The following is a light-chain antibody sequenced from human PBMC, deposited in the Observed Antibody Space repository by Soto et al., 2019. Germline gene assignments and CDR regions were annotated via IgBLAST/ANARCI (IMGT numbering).Light chain of an antibody. CDR1: QSISSY. CDR2: DAS. CDR3: QQSYSTPRT. J-gene: IGKJ1*01. V-gene: IGKV1-39*01. Sequence: DIQMTQSPSSLSASVGDRVTITCRASQSISSYLIWSQQKPGKAPKLLMYDASSLQSGVPSRFSGSGSGTDFTLTISSLQPEDFATYYCQQSYSTPRTFGQGTKVGIK.